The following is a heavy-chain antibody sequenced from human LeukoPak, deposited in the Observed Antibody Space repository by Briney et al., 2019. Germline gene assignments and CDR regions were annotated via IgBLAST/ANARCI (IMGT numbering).Heavy chain of an antibody. CDR1: GYTFTGYY. D-gene: IGHD2-15*01. CDR2: INPNSGGT. CDR3: ASFFSCSGGSCYTDLLPKPIYFDY. V-gene: IGHV1-2*06. J-gene: IGHJ4*02. Sequence: GASVKVSCKASGYTFTGYYMHGVRQAPGQGLEWMGRINPNSGGTNYAQKFQGRVTMTRDTSISTAYMELSRLRSDDTAVYYCASFFSCSGGSCYTDLLPKPIYFDYWGQGTLVTVSS.